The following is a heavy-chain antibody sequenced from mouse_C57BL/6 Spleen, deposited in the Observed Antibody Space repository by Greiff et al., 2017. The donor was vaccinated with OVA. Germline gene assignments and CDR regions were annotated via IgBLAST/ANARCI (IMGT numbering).Heavy chain of an antibody. D-gene: IGHD1-1*01. CDR1: GYTFTDYN. CDR2: INPNNGGT. V-gene: IGHV1-18*01. Sequence: EVQLQQSGAELVRPGASVKIPCKASGYTFTDYNMDWVKQSHGKSLEWIGDINPNNGGTIYNQKFKGKATLTVDKSSSTAYMELRSLTSEDTAVYYCARGDYYGSSYRYFDVWGTGTTVTVSS. J-gene: IGHJ1*03. CDR3: ARGDYYGSSYRYFDV.